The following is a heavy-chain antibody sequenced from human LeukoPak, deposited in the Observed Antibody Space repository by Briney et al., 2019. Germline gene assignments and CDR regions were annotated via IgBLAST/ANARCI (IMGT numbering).Heavy chain of an antibody. CDR3: ARAYYDSSGYYDY. D-gene: IGHD3-22*01. V-gene: IGHV4-34*01. Sequence: SETLSLTCAVYGGSFSGYYWSWIRQPPGKGLEWIGEINHSGSTNYNPSLKSRVTISVDTSKNQFSLKLSSVTAADTAVYYCARAYYDSSGYYDYWGQGTLVTVSS. CDR1: GGSFSGYY. J-gene: IGHJ4*02. CDR2: INHSGST.